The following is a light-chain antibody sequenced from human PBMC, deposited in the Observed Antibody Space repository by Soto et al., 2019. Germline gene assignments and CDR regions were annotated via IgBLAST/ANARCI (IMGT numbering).Light chain of an antibody. Sequence: EIVLTQSPVTLSLSPGGRATLSCRASQSVGRNYLAWFQQKPGQAPRLLIYDASSRATGIPDRFSGSGSGTDFTLSISRLEPEDFAVFYCHQYAAAPLTFGGGTKVEIK. J-gene: IGKJ4*01. CDR1: QSVGRNY. V-gene: IGKV3-20*01. CDR2: DAS. CDR3: HQYAAAPLT.